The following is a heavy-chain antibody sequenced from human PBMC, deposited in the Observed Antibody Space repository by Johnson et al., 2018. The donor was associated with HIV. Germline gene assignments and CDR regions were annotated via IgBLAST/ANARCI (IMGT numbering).Heavy chain of an antibody. CDR1: GFTFDDYA. D-gene: IGHD4-11*01. V-gene: IGHV3-9*01. Sequence: VHLVESGGGLVQPGRSLRLSCAASGFTFDDYAMHWVRQAPGKGLEWVSGISWNSGSIGYADSVKGRFTISRDNAKNSLYLQMNSLRAEDTAFYYCAKDLNPLTTLDAFDILGQGTMVTVSS. CDR3: AKDLNPLTTLDAFDI. J-gene: IGHJ3*02. CDR2: ISWNSGSI.